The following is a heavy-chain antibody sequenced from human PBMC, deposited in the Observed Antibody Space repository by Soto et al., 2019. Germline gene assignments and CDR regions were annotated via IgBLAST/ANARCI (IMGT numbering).Heavy chain of an antibody. V-gene: IGHV3-23*01. CDR1: GFTFSNYS. CDR2: ISGSGDTP. J-gene: IGHJ4*02. D-gene: IGHD6-19*01. Sequence: GGALRLSCAASGFTFSNYSISWVRQAPGKGLEWVSIISGSGDTPYYADSVKGRLTISRDNSRNTLYLQMNNLRAGDSAKYYCAKEGTSGLYYFDYWGPGTLVTVSS. CDR3: AKEGTSGLYYFDY.